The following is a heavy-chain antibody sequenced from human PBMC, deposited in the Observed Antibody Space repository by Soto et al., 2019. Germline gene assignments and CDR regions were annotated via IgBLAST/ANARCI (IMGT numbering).Heavy chain of an antibody. CDR2: INGYNGNT. CDR1: GYIFTRYG. D-gene: IGHD3-16*01. V-gene: IGHV1-18*01. Sequence: QVQLVQSGAEVKKPGASVKVSCKASGYIFTRYGITWVRQAPGQGLEWLGWINGYNGNTNYAQKLQGRVTMTTDTSTSTAYMELRSLRSDDTPVYYCARMGDVPYYYYGMDVWGQGTTVTVSS. J-gene: IGHJ6*02. CDR3: ARMGDVPYYYYGMDV.